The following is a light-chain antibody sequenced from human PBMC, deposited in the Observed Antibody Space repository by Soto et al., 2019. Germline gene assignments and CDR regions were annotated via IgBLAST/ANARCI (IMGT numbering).Light chain of an antibody. CDR3: QQYGSSPYT. V-gene: IGKV3-20*01. J-gene: IGKJ2*01. CDR1: QSVNRRY. CDR2: GAS. Sequence: IVLTQSPGTLSLSPGERATLSCRASQSVNRRYLAWYQQKPGQAPRLLIYGASSRATGIPDRFSGTGSGTDFALIINRLEPEDFAVYYCQQYGSSPYTFGLGTKLEIK.